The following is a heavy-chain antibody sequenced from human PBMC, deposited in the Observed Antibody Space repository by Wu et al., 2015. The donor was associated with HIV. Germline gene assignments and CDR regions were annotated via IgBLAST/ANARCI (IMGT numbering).Heavy chain of an antibody. CDR3: ARGNGYNWKDPYDS. V-gene: IGHV1-69*12. J-gene: IGHJ4*02. Sequence: QVHLVQSGAEVKKSGSSVKVSCQASGGTFTSYAFSWVRRAPGQGLEWIGGIIPIFETTKESKRLQGRVTITADELTSTAYLEVRNLKSDDTAVYYCARGNGYNWKDPYDSWGQGTVVTVSS. D-gene: IGHD1-20*01. CDR1: GGTFTSYA. CDR2: IIPIFETT.